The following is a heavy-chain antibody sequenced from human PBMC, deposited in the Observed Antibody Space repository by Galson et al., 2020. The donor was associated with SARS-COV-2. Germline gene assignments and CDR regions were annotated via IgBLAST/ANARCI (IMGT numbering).Heavy chain of an antibody. Sequence: ASVKVSCKASGYTFTSYGISWVRQAPGQGLEWMGWISAYNGNTNYAQKLQGRVTMTTDTSTSTAYMELRSLRSDDTAVYYCARDLPGVMVRGVTDNWFDPWGQGTLVTVSS. J-gene: IGHJ5*02. CDR3: ARDLPGVMVRGVTDNWFDP. V-gene: IGHV1-18*01. CDR2: ISAYNGNT. CDR1: GYTFTSYG. D-gene: IGHD3-10*01.